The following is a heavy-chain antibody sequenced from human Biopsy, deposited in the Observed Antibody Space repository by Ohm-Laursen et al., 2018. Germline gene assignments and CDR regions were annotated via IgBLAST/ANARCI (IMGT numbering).Heavy chain of an antibody. CDR1: GGSISNNNYY. D-gene: IGHD3-22*01. Sequence: GTLSLTCTVPGGSISNNNYYWGWVRQPPGKGLEWIGSIFYRGSTHYKPSLKSRVNISVDTSKNQFSLKLNSVTAADTAVYYCARDYDTSGYYYVSWGQGTLVTVSS. J-gene: IGHJ5*02. V-gene: IGHV4-39*01. CDR3: ARDYDTSGYYYVS. CDR2: IFYRGST.